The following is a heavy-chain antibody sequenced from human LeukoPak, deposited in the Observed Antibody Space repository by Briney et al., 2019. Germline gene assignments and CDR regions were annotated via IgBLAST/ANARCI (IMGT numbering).Heavy chain of an antibody. J-gene: IGHJ4*02. V-gene: IGHV6-1*01. CDR2: TYYRSKWYN. D-gene: IGHD2-2*01. CDR3: AREAGYCSSTSCYAYFDY. CDR1: GDSVSSHSAA. Sequence: SQTLSLTCAISGDSVSSHSAAWHWIRQSPSRGLEWLGRTYYRSKWYNDYALSVESRITITPDTSKNHFSLQLNSVTPEDTAVYYCAREAGYCSSTSCYAYFDYWGQGTLVTVSS.